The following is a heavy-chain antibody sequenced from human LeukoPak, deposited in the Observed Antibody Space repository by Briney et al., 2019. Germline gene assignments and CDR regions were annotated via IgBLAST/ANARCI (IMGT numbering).Heavy chain of an antibody. V-gene: IGHV3-20*04. Sequence: GGSLRLSCAASGFTFDDYGMSWVRQAPGKGLEWVSGINWNGGSTGYADSVKGRFTISRDNAKNSLYLQMNSLRAEDTALYYCARAGDDDVWGSYRPIDYWGQGTLVTVSS. J-gene: IGHJ4*02. CDR1: GFTFDDYG. D-gene: IGHD3-16*02. CDR3: ARAGDDDVWGSYRPIDY. CDR2: INWNGGST.